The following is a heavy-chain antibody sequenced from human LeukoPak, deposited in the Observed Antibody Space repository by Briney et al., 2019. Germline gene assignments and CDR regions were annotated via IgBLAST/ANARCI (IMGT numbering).Heavy chain of an antibody. CDR1: GFTFSSYW. CDR3: ARESSSWYNSYDY. CDR2: IKQDGSEK. Sequence: PGGSLRLSCAASGFTFSSYWMSWVRQAPGKGLEWVANIKQDGSEKYYVDSVKGRFTISRDNAKNSLYLQMNSLRAEDTAVYYCARESSSWYNSYDYWGQGTLVTVSS. J-gene: IGHJ4*02. V-gene: IGHV3-7*01. D-gene: IGHD6-13*01.